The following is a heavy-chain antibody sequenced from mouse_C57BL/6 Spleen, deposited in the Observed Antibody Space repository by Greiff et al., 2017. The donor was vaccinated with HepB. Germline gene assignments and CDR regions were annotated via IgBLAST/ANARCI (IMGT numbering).Heavy chain of an antibody. V-gene: IGHV3-6*01. CDR1: GYSITSGYY. CDR2: ISYDGSN. CDR3: ARVDSSGYGYYAMDY. Sequence: EVKLVESGPGLVKPSQSLSLTCSVTGYSITSGYYWNWIRQFPGNKLEWMGYISYDGSNNYNPSLKNRISITRDTSKNQFFLKLNSVTTEDTATYYCARVDSSGYGYYAMDYWGQGTSVTVSS. D-gene: IGHD3-2*02. J-gene: IGHJ4*01.